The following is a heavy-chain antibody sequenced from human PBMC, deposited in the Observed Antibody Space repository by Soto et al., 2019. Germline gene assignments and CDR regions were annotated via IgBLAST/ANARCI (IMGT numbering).Heavy chain of an antibody. CDR1: GGSISSSSYY. Sequence: PSETLSLTCTVSGGSISSSSYYWGWIRQPPGKGLEWIGSIYYSGSTYYNPSLKSRVTISVDTSKNQFSLKLSSVTAADTAVYYCASLWGIAEDSTPFYYYYYGMDVWGQGTTVTVSS. V-gene: IGHV4-39*01. CDR2: IYYSGST. D-gene: IGHD6-13*01. J-gene: IGHJ6*02. CDR3: ASLWGIAEDSTPFYYYYYGMDV.